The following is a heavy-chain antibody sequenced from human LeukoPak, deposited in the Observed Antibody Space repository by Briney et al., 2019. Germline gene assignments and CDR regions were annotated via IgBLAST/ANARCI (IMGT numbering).Heavy chain of an antibody. D-gene: IGHD3-3*01. V-gene: IGHV3-30*02. CDR2: IRYDGSNK. J-gene: IGHJ4*02. CDR1: GFTFSSYG. Sequence: GGSLRLSCAASGFTFSSYGMHWVRQAPGKGLEWVAFIRYDGSNKYYADSVKGRFTISRDNSKNTLYLQMNSLRAEDTAVYYCAKDHDYDFWSGYSGYWGQGTLVTVSS. CDR3: AKDHDYDFWSGYSGY.